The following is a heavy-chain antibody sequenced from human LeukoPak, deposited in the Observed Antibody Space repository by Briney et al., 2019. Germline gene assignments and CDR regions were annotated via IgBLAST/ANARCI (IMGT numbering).Heavy chain of an antibody. D-gene: IGHD4-11*01. Sequence: GGSLRLSCAASGFTFSSYAMHWVRQAPGKGLEWVAVISYDGSKKYYADSVKGRFTISRDNAKNTLHLPMHSLKPEHTAVYHCTTPSSTRSAVHIWGQGPMVTVSS. CDR1: GFTFSSYA. CDR3: TTPSSTRSAVHI. V-gene: IGHV3-30-3*01. J-gene: IGHJ3*02. CDR2: ISYDGSKK.